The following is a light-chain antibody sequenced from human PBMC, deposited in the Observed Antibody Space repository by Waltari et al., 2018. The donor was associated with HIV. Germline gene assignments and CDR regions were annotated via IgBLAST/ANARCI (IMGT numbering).Light chain of an antibody. J-gene: IGKJ4*01. CDR3: QQYYRTPLT. CDR2: WSS. CDR1: QNLLYRANNKNY. Sequence: DIVMPQSTRSLTVSLGDRAPLNCKSSQNLLYRANNKNYVAWYQQKAGQPPKLLIYWSSTRESGVPDRFSGGGSGTDFTLTISTLQAEDVAVYYCQQYYRTPLTFGGGTKVEIK. V-gene: IGKV4-1*01.